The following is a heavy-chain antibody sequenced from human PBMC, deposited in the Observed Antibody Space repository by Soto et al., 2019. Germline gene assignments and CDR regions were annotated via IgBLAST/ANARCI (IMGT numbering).Heavy chain of an antibody. CDR2: VSFDGRDE. Sequence: QVQLVESGGGVVQPGRSLTLSCEASGFTVRNHGMHWVRQSPGKGLEWVAVVSFDGRDEYYANSVKGRFTVSRDNSRNTVYLQMNSLKDEDTAVYYCAKLCRSLGFGSMRYFDSSDSDWYLDLWGRGTLVTVSS. CDR3: AKLCRSLGFGSMRYFDSSDSDWYLDL. J-gene: IGHJ2*01. CDR1: GFTVRNHG. D-gene: IGHD3-22*01. V-gene: IGHV3-30*18.